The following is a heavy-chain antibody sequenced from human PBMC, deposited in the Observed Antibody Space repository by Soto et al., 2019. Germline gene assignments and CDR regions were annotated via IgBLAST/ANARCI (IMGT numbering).Heavy chain of an antibody. CDR3: ARGDRGAFDL. J-gene: IGHJ3*01. V-gene: IGHV3-74*03. Sequence: EVQLVESGGGLVQPGESLRLSCAASGVTFSYYWMHWVRQAPGKGLVWVSRIHSDGSSTTYADSVKDRFTISRDNARNTLYLQMNSLRAEDTAVYYCARGDRGAFDLWGQGTVITVSS. CDR1: GVTFSYYW. D-gene: IGHD1-26*01. CDR2: IHSDGSST.